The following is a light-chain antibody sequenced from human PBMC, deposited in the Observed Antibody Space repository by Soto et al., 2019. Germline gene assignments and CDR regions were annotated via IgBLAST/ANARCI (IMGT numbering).Light chain of an antibody. CDR1: QSVSSN. V-gene: IGKV3-15*01. CDR2: GAS. Sequence: EIVMTQSPATLSVSPGERATLSCRASQSVSSNLAGYQQKPGQAPRLLIYGASTMATGIPARFSGSGSGTEFTLTISSLQSEDFAVYDGQQDNNWRWTLGQGTKVEIK. CDR3: QQDNNWRWT. J-gene: IGKJ1*01.